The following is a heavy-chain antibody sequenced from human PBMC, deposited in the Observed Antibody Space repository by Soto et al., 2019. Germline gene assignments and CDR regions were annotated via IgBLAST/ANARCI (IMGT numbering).Heavy chain of an antibody. Sequence: GGSLRLSCAASGFTFSSYAMSWVRQAPGKGLEWVSAISGSGGSTYYADSVKGRFTISRDNSKNTLYLQMNSLRAEDTAVYYCAKSTLYYYGSGSYFDYWGQGTLVTVSS. J-gene: IGHJ4*02. V-gene: IGHV3-23*01. CDR3: AKSTLYYYGSGSYFDY. CDR2: ISGSGGST. CDR1: GFTFSSYA. D-gene: IGHD3-10*01.